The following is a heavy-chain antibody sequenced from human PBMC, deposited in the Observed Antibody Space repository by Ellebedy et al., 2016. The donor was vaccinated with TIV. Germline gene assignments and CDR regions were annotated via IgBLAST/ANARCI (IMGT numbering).Heavy chain of an antibody. CDR1: GVTFSSYG. J-gene: IGHJ4*02. D-gene: IGHD3-16*01. Sequence: GESLKIPCASPGVTFSSYGMHRVRQAPGKGQEWVAVIAYDGSTKYYVDSVKCRFTISRDNSKNTLYLQMNSLRAEDTAMYYCAKEPDLIRSAWRFDYWGQGTLVTVSS. V-gene: IGHV3-30*18. CDR2: IAYDGSTK. CDR3: AKEPDLIRSAWRFDY.